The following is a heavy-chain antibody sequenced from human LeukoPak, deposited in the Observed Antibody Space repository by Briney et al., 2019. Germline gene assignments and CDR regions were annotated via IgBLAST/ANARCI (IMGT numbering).Heavy chain of an antibody. J-gene: IGHJ4*02. D-gene: IGHD6-19*01. Sequence: GGSLRLSCATSGFTFTNYWMNWVRQAPGKGLEWLTNIKQDGSVRHYVDSVKGRFTISRDNAKNSLYLQMNSLRAEDTAVYYCARDLYSTGSFDSWGQGTLVTVSS. CDR3: ARDLYSTGSFDS. CDR1: GFTFTNYW. V-gene: IGHV3-7*01. CDR2: IKQDGSVR.